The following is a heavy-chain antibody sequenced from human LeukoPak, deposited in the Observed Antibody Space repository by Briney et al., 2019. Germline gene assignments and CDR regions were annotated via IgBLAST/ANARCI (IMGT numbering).Heavy chain of an antibody. CDR2: IYHSGST. Sequence: SETLSLTCAVYGGSFSGYYWSWVRQPPGKGLEWIGEIYHSGSTNYNPSLKSRVTISVDKSKNQFSLKLSSVTAADTAVYYCAREAFYYYYGMDVWGQGTTVTVSS. CDR1: GGSFSGYY. CDR3: AREAFYYYYGMDV. V-gene: IGHV4-34*01. J-gene: IGHJ6*02.